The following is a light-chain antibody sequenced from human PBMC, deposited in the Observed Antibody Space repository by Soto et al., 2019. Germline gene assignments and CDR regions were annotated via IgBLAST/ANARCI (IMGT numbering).Light chain of an antibody. CDR3: SSYTSTDTYV. CDR2: EVS. V-gene: IGLV2-14*01. Sequence: QSALTQPASVSGSPGQSITISCTGTASDVGGYNFVSWYQQHPANAPKLMIYEVSHRPPWVSYRFSGSKSANTAFLTISGLQAEDEADYCCSSYTSTDTYVFGTGTRSPS. CDR1: ASDVGGYNF. J-gene: IGLJ1*01.